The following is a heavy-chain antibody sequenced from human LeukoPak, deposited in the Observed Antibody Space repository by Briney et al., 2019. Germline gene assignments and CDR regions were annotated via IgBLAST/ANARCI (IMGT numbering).Heavy chain of an antibody. CDR1: GYTFTSYG. V-gene: IGHV1-18*01. D-gene: IGHD3-9*01. J-gene: IGHJ4*02. Sequence: ASVKVSCKASGYTFTSYGISWLRQAPGQGLEWMGWISAYNGNTNYAQKFQGRVTMTRDTSISTAYMELSRLRSDDTAVYYCARDSSRYFDWLSFGYWGQGTLVTVSS. CDR3: ARDSSRYFDWLSFGY. CDR2: ISAYNGNT.